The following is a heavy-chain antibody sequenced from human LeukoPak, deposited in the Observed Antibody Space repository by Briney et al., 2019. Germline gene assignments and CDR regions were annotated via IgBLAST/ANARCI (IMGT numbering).Heavy chain of an antibody. J-gene: IGHJ4*02. CDR1: GGSITRGYY. Sequence: SETLSLTCTVSGGSITRGYYWSWIRQPPGKGLEWIGYIYYSGSTNYNPSLKSRVIISVDTSKNQFSLNLSSVTAADTAVYYCARDQGGYSSSLFFDSWGQGTLVTVSS. D-gene: IGHD2-15*01. V-gene: IGHV4-61*01. CDR3: ARDQGGYSSSLFFDS. CDR2: IYYSGST.